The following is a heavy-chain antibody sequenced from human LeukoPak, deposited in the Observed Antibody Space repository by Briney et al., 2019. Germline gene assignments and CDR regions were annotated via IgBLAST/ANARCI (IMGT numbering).Heavy chain of an antibody. D-gene: IGHD1-26*01. J-gene: IGHJ4*02. CDR1: GGSISSYY. CDR2: IHDSGST. Sequence: SKTLSLTCTVSGGSISSYYWSWIRQSPEKGLEGIAYIHDSGSTNFNPSLKSRVTISLETSKNQFSLKLSTVTAADTAVYYCTRTYSETSIDNWGPGTLVTVSS. V-gene: IGHV4-59*01. CDR3: TRTYSETSIDN.